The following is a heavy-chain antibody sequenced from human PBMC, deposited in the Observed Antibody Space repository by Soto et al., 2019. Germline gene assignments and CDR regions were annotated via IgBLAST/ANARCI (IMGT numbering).Heavy chain of an antibody. V-gene: IGHV3-30*18. J-gene: IGHJ4*02. Sequence: VQLVESGGGVVQPGRSLRLSCAASGFTFSSYGMHWVRQAPGKGLEWVAVISYDGSNKYYADSVKGRFTISRDNSKNTLYLQMNSLRAEDTAVYYCAKGGLEMATISYWGQGTLVTVSS. CDR2: ISYDGSNK. D-gene: IGHD5-12*01. CDR1: GFTFSSYG. CDR3: AKGGLEMATISY.